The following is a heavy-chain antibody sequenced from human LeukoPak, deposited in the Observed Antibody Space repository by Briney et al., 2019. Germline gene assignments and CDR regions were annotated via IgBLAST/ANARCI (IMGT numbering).Heavy chain of an antibody. CDR2: IWSDGTNR. J-gene: IGHJ4*01. Sequence: GGSLRLSCAASGFSFVSYGIHWVRQTPGKGLEWVALIWSDGTNRYYADSVKGRFTISRDNSKNTVSPQMDSLRADDTAVYYCARDRCTHGVCHNFADWGPGNLVIVSS. D-gene: IGHD2-8*01. CDR1: GFSFVSYG. CDR3: ARDRCTHGVCHNFAD. V-gene: IGHV3-30*02.